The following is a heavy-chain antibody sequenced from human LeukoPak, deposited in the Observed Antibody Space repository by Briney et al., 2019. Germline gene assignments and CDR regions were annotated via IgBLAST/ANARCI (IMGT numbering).Heavy chain of an antibody. V-gene: IGHV3-74*01. Sequence: PGGSLRLSCAASGFTFSNYWMHWVRQAPGKGLVWVSRIISDGSTTNYADSVKGRFTISRDNAKNTLHLQINSLRAEDTAVYYCARDARIAPGDARILDYWGQGTLVTVAS. D-gene: IGHD6-13*01. CDR1: GFTFSNYW. CDR2: IISDGSTT. CDR3: ARDARIAPGDARILDY. J-gene: IGHJ4*02.